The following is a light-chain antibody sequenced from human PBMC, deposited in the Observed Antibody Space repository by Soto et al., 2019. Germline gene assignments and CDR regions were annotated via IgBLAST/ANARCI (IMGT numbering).Light chain of an antibody. CDR2: EAS. J-gene: IGKJ1*01. V-gene: IGKV1-5*03. CDR1: QSIGGW. CDR3: QKYYYSIWT. Sequence: DIQMTQSPSTLSASVGDRVTITCRASQSIGGWLAWYQQKPGKAPKLLVYEASVLQNGVPSRFSGSGSGTEFTLTIDRLETEDCDVYYCQKYYYSIWTFGQGTKV.